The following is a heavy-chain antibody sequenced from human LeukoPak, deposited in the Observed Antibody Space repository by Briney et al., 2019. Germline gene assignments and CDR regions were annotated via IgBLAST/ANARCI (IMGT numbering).Heavy chain of an antibody. D-gene: IGHD6-13*01. CDR2: INHSGST. V-gene: IGHV4-34*01. CDR3: ARAVASSSWGLDY. J-gene: IGHJ4*02. Sequence: SETLSLTCAVYGGSFSGYYWSWIRQPPGKGLEWIGEINHSGSTNYNPSLKSRVTISVDTSKNQFSLELSSVTAADTAVYYCARAVASSSWGLDYWGQGTLVTVSS. CDR1: GGSFSGYY.